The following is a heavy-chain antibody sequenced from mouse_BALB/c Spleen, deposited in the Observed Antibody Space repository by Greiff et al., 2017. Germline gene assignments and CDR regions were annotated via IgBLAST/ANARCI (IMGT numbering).Heavy chain of an antibody. V-gene: IGHV1S22*01. D-gene: IGHD2-10*01. J-gene: IGHJ4*01. CDR1: GYTFTSYW. CDR3: TRESSYYGNLMAMDY. CDR2: IYPGSGST. Sequence: LQQPGSELVRPGASVKLSCKASGYTFTSYWMHWVKQRHGQGLEWIGNIYPGSGSTNYDAKFKSKGTLTVDTSSSTAYMHLSSLTSEDSAVYYCTRESSYYGNLMAMDYWGQGTSVTVSS.